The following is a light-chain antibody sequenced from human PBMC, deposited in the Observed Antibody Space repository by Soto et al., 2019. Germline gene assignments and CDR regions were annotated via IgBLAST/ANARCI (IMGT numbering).Light chain of an antibody. CDR3: QQSYSTPT. CDR2: ASS. V-gene: IGKV1-39*01. CDR1: QSVSIY. J-gene: IGKJ2*01. Sequence: DIQMTQSPSSLSGSVGDRVTITCRTSQSVSIYVNWYQQKPGKAPILLIYASSSLQSGVPSRFSGSGSGTDFTLTISSLEPEDFATYYCQQSYSTPTFGQGTKVEIK.